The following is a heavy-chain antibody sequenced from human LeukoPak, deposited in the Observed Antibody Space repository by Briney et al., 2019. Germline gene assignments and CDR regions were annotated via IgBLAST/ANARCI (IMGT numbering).Heavy chain of an antibody. CDR2: ISSSSSYI. D-gene: IGHD2-2*01. CDR3: ARTYCSSTSCYYSDY. Sequence: GGSLRLSCAASGFTFSDYYMNWIRQAPGKGLEWVSSISSSSSYIYYADSVKGRFTISRDNAKNSLYLQMNSLRAEDTAVYYCARTYCSSTSCYYSDYWGQGTLVTVSS. V-gene: IGHV3-21*01. J-gene: IGHJ4*02. CDR1: GFTFSDYY.